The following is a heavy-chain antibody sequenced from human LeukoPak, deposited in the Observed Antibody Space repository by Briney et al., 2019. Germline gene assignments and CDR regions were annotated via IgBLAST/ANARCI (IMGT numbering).Heavy chain of an antibody. J-gene: IGHJ4*02. Sequence: ASVKVSCKVSGYTLTELSMHWVRQAPGKGLEWMGGFDPEDGETIYAQKFQGRVTMTEDTSTDTAYMELSSLRSEDTAVYYCATGVGSGYPFDYWGQGTLVTVSS. CDR1: GYTLTELS. CDR2: FDPEDGET. CDR3: ATGVGSGYPFDY. D-gene: IGHD3-22*01. V-gene: IGHV1-24*01.